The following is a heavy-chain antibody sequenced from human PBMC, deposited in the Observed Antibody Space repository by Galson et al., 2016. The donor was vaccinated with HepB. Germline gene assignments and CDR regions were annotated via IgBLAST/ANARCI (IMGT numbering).Heavy chain of an antibody. D-gene: IGHD3-16*01. CDR1: GFTFSSYT. V-gene: IGHV3-48*01. CDR2: ISSSSSTI. Sequence: SLRLSCAASGFTFSSYTMNWVRQAPGKGLEWVSYISSSSSTIYNADSVKGRFTISRDNAKNSLYLQMNSLRAEDTAVYYCVREDVGGFDPWGQGTLVTVSS. CDR3: VREDVGGFDP. J-gene: IGHJ5*02.